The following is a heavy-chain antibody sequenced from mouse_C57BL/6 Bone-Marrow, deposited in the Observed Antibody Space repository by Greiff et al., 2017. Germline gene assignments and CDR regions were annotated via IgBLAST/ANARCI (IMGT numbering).Heavy chain of an antibody. D-gene: IGHD1-1*01. CDR1: GFTFSDFY. V-gene: IGHV7-1*01. J-gene: IGHJ4*01. Sequence: EVQLVESGGGLVQSGRSLRLSCATSGFTFSDFYMEWVRQAPGKGLEWIAASRNKANDYTTEYSASVKGRFTVSSATSPSILHLQMNALRAEDTTINYYASDAHHCDRSSPYCARDYWGQGTSVTVSS. CDR3: ASDAHHCDRSSPYCARDY. CDR2: SRNKANDYTT.